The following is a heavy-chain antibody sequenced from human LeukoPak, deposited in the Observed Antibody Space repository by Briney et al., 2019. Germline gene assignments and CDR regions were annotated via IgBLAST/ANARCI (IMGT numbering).Heavy chain of an antibody. J-gene: IGHJ4*02. CDR2: ISAYNGNT. CDR1: GYTFTSYG. Sequence: WASVKVSXKASGYTFTSYGISWLRQARGQGLEWMGWISAYNGNTNYAQKLQGRVTMTTDTSTSTAYMELRSLRSDDTAVYYCAAQNRYFDYWGQGTLVTVSS. V-gene: IGHV1-18*01. CDR3: AAQNRYFDY. D-gene: IGHD1-14*01.